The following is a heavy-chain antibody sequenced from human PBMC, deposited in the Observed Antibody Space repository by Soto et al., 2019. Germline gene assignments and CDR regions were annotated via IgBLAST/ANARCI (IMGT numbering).Heavy chain of an antibody. CDR2: IYYTGTT. D-gene: IGHD6-6*01. Sequence: ASETLSLTCTVSGGSISSGANCWSWIRQHPGKGLEWIGYIYYTGTTYYSPSLKSRLTISLDTSKNQFSLRLTSVTAADTAVYYCARDAYNPDSSSRGGYYYYDMDVWGQGTTVTVSS. CDR1: GGSISSGANC. V-gene: IGHV4-31*03. CDR3: ARDAYNPDSSSRGGYYYYDMDV. J-gene: IGHJ6*02.